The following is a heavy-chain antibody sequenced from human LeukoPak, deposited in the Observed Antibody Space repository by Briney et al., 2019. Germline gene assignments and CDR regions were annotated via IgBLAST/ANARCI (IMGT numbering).Heavy chain of an antibody. Sequence: GGSLRLSCAASGFTFGSYSMHWVRQAPGRGLEWVAVISYDSYNKWFAESVKGRFTTSRGNSKNTLYLHMNSLRVEDTAVYYCTRVNTYYDVDGWFDPWGQGTLVTVSS. J-gene: IGHJ5*02. CDR2: ISYDSYNK. CDR3: TRVNTYYDVDGWFDP. D-gene: IGHD3-16*01. CDR1: GFTFGSYS. V-gene: IGHV3-30-3*01.